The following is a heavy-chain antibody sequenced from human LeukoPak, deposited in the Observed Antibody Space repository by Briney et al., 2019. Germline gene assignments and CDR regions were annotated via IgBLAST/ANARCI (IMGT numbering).Heavy chain of an antibody. D-gene: IGHD4/OR15-4a*01. J-gene: IGHJ6*02. Sequence: ASVKVSCTVSGYTLTELSMHWVRQAPGKGLEWMGGFDPEDGETIYAQKFQGRVTMTEDTSTDTAYMELSSLRSEDTAVYYCATVANYPYYYYGMDVWGQGTTVTVSS. CDR3: ATVANYPYYYYGMDV. CDR1: GYTLTELS. CDR2: FDPEDGET. V-gene: IGHV1-24*01.